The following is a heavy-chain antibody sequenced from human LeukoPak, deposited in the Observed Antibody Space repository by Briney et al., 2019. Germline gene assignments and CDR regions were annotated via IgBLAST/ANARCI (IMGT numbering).Heavy chain of an antibody. CDR2: IYYSGST. D-gene: IGHD2-21*02. J-gene: IGHJ4*02. CDR1: GGSISSGDYY. Sequence: PSQTLSLTCTVSGGSISSGDYYWSWIRQPPGKGLEWIGYIYYSGSTYYNPSLKSRVTISVDTPKNQFSLKLSSVTAADTAVYYCARRGVVTAIHPYYFDYWGQGTLVTVSS. V-gene: IGHV4-30-4*01. CDR3: ARRGVVTAIHPYYFDY.